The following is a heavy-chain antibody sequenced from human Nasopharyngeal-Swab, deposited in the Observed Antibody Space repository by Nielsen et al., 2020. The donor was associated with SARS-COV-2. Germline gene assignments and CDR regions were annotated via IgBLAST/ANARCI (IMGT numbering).Heavy chain of an antibody. Sequence: SGPTLVQPTATLTLTCTVSGFSLSNARMGVSWIRQPPGKALEWLAHIFSNDEKSYNTSLKSRLTISKDTSKSQVVLTMTNMDPVDTATYYCAREGGSSWYYYFDYWGQGTLVTVSS. CDR1: GFSLSNARMG. CDR3: AREGGSSWYYYFDY. D-gene: IGHD6-13*01. J-gene: IGHJ4*02. CDR2: IFSNDEK. V-gene: IGHV2-26*01.